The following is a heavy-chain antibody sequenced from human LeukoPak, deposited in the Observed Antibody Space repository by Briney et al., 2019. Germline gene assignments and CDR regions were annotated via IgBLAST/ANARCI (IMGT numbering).Heavy chain of an antibody. D-gene: IGHD6-19*01. Sequence: GGSLRLSCAASGFTFSSYAMHWVRRAPGKGLEWVAVISYDGSNKYYADSVKGRFTISRDNSKNTLYLQMNSLRAEDTAVYYCARDREWLVLFYFDSWGQGALVTVSS. CDR1: GFTFSSYA. CDR3: ARDREWLVLFYFDS. V-gene: IGHV3-30-3*01. J-gene: IGHJ4*02. CDR2: ISYDGSNK.